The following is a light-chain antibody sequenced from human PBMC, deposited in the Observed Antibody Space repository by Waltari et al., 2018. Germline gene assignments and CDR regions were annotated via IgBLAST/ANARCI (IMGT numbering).Light chain of an antibody. Sequence: EIVITQPSLPLSQWPGASAPLSCRASQSLRSTSAWFQQKPGQPPRLLIFGTSTRATGVPARFSGSGSGTEFSLTISSLQPEDFATYYCQQYDYWPWTFGQGTRVEAK. V-gene: IGKV3D-15*01. J-gene: IGKJ1*01. CDR3: QQYDYWPWT. CDR1: QSLRST. CDR2: GTS.